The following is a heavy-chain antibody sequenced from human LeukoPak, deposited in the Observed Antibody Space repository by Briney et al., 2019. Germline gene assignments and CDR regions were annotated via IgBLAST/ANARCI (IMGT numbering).Heavy chain of an antibody. V-gene: IGHV3-20*04. CDR2: LHWHGRDP. Sequence: GGSLRLSCVASGFNFEDYGMTWVRRAPGRGLEWVSGLHWHGRDPDYADSVKGRFTISRDNAKTSLYLQMESLRAEDTALYYCVRGQRAFDVWGQGTPVTVSS. CDR3: VRGQRAFDV. CDR1: GFNFEDYG. J-gene: IGHJ3*01.